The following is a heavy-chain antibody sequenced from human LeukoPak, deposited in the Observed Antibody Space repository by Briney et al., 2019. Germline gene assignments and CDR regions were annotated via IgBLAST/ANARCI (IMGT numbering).Heavy chain of an antibody. V-gene: IGHV1-46*01. CDR2: INPSGGST. CDR1: GYTFTSYY. Sequence: ASVKVSCKASGYTFTSYYMHWVRQAPGQGLEWMGIINPSGGSTSYAQKFQGRVTMTRDTSTSAVYMELSSLRSEDTAVYYCARAGRATDAFDIWGQGTMVTVSS. J-gene: IGHJ3*02. CDR3: ARAGRATDAFDI. D-gene: IGHD1-26*01.